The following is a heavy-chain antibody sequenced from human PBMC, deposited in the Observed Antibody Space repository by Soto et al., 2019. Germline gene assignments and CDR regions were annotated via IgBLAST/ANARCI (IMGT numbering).Heavy chain of an antibody. CDR1: GFTFSTHA. V-gene: IGHV3-23*01. D-gene: IGHD6-19*01. Sequence: GGSLRLSCAASGFTFSTHAMSWVRQAPGKGLEWVSSISSGGTTTFYAASVEGRFTISRAKSKNTLYLQMNSLRADDTAVYYCAREGGSIGGWFGRKFDSWGQGTQVTVSS. J-gene: IGHJ4*02. CDR3: AREGGSIGGWFGRKFDS. CDR2: ISSGGTTT.